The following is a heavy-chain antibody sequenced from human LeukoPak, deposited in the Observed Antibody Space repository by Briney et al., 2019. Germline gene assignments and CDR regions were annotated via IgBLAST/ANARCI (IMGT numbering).Heavy chain of an antibody. J-gene: IGHJ4*02. Sequence: GGSLRLSCATSGFTSSTYWMSWVRQAPGKGLEWVANIKQDGSEKYYVDSVKGRVTISRDNAKNSLYLQMNSLRAEDTAVYYCAREYDFWSGSNYYFDYWGQGTLVTVSS. CDR1: GFTSSTYW. CDR2: IKQDGSEK. CDR3: AREYDFWSGSNYYFDY. D-gene: IGHD3-3*01. V-gene: IGHV3-7*01.